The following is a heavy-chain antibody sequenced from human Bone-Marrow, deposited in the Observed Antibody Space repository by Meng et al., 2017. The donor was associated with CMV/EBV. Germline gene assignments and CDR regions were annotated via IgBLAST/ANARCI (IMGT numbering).Heavy chain of an antibody. CDR1: GYTFTGYY. V-gene: IGHV1-2*02. CDR2: INPNSGGT. Sequence: ASVKVSCKASGYTFTGYYMHWVRQAPGQGLEWMGWINPNSGGTNYAQKFQGRVTMTRDTSISTAYMELSRLRSDDPAVYYCAEGSDEYSSTFDPWGQGTLVTVSS. D-gene: IGHD6-6*01. CDR3: AEGSDEYSSTFDP. J-gene: IGHJ5*02.